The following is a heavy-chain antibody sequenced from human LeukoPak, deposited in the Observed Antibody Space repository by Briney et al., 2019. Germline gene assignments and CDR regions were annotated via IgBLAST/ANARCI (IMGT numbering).Heavy chain of an antibody. CDR2: INHSGST. CDR3: ARVVRDGSGYNYYFDY. V-gene: IGHV4-34*01. D-gene: IGHD3-22*01. CDR1: GGSFSGYY. Sequence: SETLSLTCAVYGGSFSGYYWSWIRQPPGKGLEWIGEINHSGSTNCNPSLRSRVTISVDTSKNQFSLKLSAVTAADTAVYYCARVVRDGSGYNYYFDYWGQGTLVTVSS. J-gene: IGHJ4*02.